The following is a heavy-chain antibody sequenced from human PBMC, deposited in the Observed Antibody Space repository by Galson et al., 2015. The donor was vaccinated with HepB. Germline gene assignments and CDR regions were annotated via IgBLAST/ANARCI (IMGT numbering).Heavy chain of an antibody. Sequence: SVKVSCKASGYTFTSYDINWVRQATGQGLEWMGWMNPNSGNTGYAQKFQGRVTMTRNTSISTAYMELSSLRSEDTAVYYCARGLRGSWYYYYGMDVWGQGTTVTVSS. J-gene: IGHJ6*02. CDR3: ARGLRGSWYYYYGMDV. V-gene: IGHV1-8*01. D-gene: IGHD6-13*01. CDR2: MNPNSGNT. CDR1: GYTFTSYD.